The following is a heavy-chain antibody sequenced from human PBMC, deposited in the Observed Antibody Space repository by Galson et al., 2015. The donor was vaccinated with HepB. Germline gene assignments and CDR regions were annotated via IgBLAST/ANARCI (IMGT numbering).Heavy chain of an antibody. Sequence: LRLSCAASGFTFSSYWMSWVRQAPGKGLEWVANIKQDGSEKYYVDSVKGRFTISRDNAKNSLYLQMNSLRTEDTAVYYCARRKYYYDSSGYYYGAFDIWGQGTMVTVSS. J-gene: IGHJ3*02. V-gene: IGHV3-7*03. CDR2: IKQDGSEK. D-gene: IGHD3-22*01. CDR3: ARRKYYYDSSGYYYGAFDI. CDR1: GFTFSSYW.